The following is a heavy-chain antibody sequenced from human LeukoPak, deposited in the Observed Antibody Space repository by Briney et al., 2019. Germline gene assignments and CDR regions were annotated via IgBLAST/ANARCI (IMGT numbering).Heavy chain of an antibody. CDR2: ISGSGGST. J-gene: IGHJ4*02. CDR1: GFTSSSYA. Sequence: GGSQRLSSAASGFTSSSYAMSWVRQAPGKGLEWVSAISGSGGSTYYADSVKGRFTISRDNSKNTLYLQMNSLRAEDTAVYYCAKDGYSYGPYTYFDYWGQGTLVTVSS. CDR3: AKDGYSYGPYTYFDY. V-gene: IGHV3-23*01. D-gene: IGHD5-18*01.